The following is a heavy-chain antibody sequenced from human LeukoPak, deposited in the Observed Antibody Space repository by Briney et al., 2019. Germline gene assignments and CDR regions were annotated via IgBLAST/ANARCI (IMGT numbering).Heavy chain of an antibody. CDR2: ISYDGTNK. J-gene: IGHJ4*02. Sequence: GGSLRLSCAASGFTFNIYGMHWVRPAPGKGLEWVTVISYDGTNKYYADSVKGRFSISRDISKNTLYLHMNSLRGEDTAVYYCARERGQGLLDPLLAFWGQGTQVTVSS. CDR3: ARERGQGLLDPLLAF. D-gene: IGHD1-1*01. CDR1: GFTFNIYG. V-gene: IGHV3-30*03.